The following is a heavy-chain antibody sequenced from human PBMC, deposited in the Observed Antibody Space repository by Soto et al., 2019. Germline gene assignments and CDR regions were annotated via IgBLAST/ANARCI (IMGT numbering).Heavy chain of an antibody. D-gene: IGHD3-10*01. J-gene: IGHJ6*02. CDR3: ARVGEGPIGDFGMDV. V-gene: IGHV1-8*01. CDR1: GCTFTSYD. Sequence: GASVKVSCKASGCTFTSYDINWVRQATGQGLEWMGWMNPNSGNTGYAQKFQGRVTMTRNTSISTAYMELSSLRSEDTAVYYCARVGEGPIGDFGMDVWGQGTTVTVSS. CDR2: MNPNSGNT.